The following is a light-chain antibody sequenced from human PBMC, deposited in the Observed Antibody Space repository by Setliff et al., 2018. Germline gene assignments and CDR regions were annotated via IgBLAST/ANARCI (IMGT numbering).Light chain of an antibody. J-gene: IGLJ1*01. CDR1: SSGVGGYKY. V-gene: IGLV2-14*03. CDR2: DVN. Sequence: QSVLPQPASVSGSPGQSITISCTGTSSGVGGYKYVSWYQHHPGKAPKVVIYDVNQRPSGVSNRFSGSKSGNTASLSISGLQAEDEADYYCNSYTRSDTFVFGTGTKVTVL. CDR3: NSYTRSDTFV.